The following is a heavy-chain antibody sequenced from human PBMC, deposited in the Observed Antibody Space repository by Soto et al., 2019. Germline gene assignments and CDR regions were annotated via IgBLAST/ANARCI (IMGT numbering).Heavy chain of an antibody. CDR2: ISGRGSST. D-gene: IGHD6-13*01. Sequence: EVQLLESGGGLVQPGGSLRLSCAASGFTFTGYAMSWVRQAPGKGLEWVSGISGRGSSTDYADSVKGRFIISRDSSNNTVYLQMNSLTAEDTAMYYCAKSIIAAGTYHFDNWGQGALVAVSS. CDR3: AKSIIAAGTYHFDN. CDR1: GFTFTGYA. V-gene: IGHV3-23*01. J-gene: IGHJ4*02.